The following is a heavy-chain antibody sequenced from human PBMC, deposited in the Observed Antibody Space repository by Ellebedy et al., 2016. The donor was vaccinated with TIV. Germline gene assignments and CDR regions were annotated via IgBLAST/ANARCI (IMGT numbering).Heavy chain of an antibody. Sequence: GESLKISCKGSGYSFTSYWIGWVRQMPGKGLEWMGIIYPGDSDTRYSPSFQGQVTISADKSISTAYLQWSSLKASDTAMYYCARRYMGRPGTGRTYSADYFDYWGQGTLVTVSS. J-gene: IGHJ4*02. D-gene: IGHD1-1*01. CDR1: GYSFTSYW. CDR2: IYPGDSDT. CDR3: ARRYMGRPGTGRTYSADYFDY. V-gene: IGHV5-51*01.